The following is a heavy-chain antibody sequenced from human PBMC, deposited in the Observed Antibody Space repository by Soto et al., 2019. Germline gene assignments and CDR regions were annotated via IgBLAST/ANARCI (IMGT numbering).Heavy chain of an antibody. V-gene: IGHV3-23*01. CDR3: ARRSSSWYFDY. J-gene: IGHJ4*02. CDR2: ISGSGDST. Sequence: EVQLLESGGGLVQPGGSLRLSCAASGFTFSSYAMNWVRQAPGKGLEWVSVISGSGDSTYYADSVKGRFTISRDNSKKTLYLHMNGLRDEDTAVYYCARRSSSWYFDYWGQGTLVTVSS. CDR1: GFTFSSYA. D-gene: IGHD6-13*01.